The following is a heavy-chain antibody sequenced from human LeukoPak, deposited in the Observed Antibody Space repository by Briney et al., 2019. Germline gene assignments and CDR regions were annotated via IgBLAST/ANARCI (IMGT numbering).Heavy chain of an antibody. J-gene: IGHJ3*02. CDR1: GGSISSYY. Sequence: PSETLSLTCTVSGGSISSYYWSWIRQPPGKGLEWIGNIFYSGSTYYSPSLKSRVTISLDTSRNQFSLKLNSVTAADTAVYYCAKSNGYGLIDIWGQGTMITVSS. CDR2: IFYSGST. V-gene: IGHV4-59*12. CDR3: AKSNGYGLIDI. D-gene: IGHD3-22*01.